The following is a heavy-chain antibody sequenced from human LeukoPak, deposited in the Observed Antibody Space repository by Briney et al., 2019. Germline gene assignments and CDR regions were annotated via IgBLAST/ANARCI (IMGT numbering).Heavy chain of an antibody. CDR2: IYHSGST. Sequence: SETLSLTCTVSGYSISSGYYWAWIRQPPGKGLEWIGSIYHSGSTYYNPSLKSRVTISVDTSKNQFSLKLSSVTAADTAVYYCARASSSGWYLRYWGQGTLVTVSS. D-gene: IGHD6-19*01. V-gene: IGHV4-38-2*02. CDR1: GYSISSGYY. CDR3: ARASSSGWYLRY. J-gene: IGHJ4*02.